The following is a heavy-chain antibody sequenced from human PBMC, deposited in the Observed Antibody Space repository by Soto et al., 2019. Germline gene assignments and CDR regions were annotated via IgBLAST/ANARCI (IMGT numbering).Heavy chain of an antibody. D-gene: IGHD3-3*01. V-gene: IGHV3-30*18. CDR1: GFTFSSYG. CDR3: AKEVWSGPMDV. CDR2: ISYDGSNK. J-gene: IGHJ6*02. Sequence: QVQLVESGGGVVQPGRSLRLSCAASGFTFSSYGMHWVRQAPGKGLEWVAVISYDGSNKNYADSVKGRFTISRDNSMNTQYLQMNSLRAEDTAVYYCAKEVWSGPMDVWGQGTTVTVSS.